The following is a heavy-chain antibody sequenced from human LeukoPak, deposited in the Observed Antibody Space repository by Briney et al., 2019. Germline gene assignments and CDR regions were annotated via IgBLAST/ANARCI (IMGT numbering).Heavy chain of an antibody. V-gene: IGHV4-31*03. Sequence: SQTLSLPCTFSGGPISSGGYSWSWIRQHPGKGLEGNGYIYYSGSTYYNPSLKSRVTISVDTSKNQFSLKLSSVTAADTAVYYCARGFGIQLWLPTFDYWGQGTLVTVSS. J-gene: IGHJ4*02. D-gene: IGHD5-18*01. CDR1: GGPISSGGYS. CDR3: ARGFGIQLWLPTFDY. CDR2: IYYSGST.